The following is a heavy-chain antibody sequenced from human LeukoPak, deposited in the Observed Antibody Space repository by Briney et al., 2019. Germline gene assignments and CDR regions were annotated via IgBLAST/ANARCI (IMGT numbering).Heavy chain of an antibody. J-gene: IGHJ4*02. CDR2: INHSGST. CDR3: ARVGRRPFDY. Sequence: SETLSLTCTVSGGSISSSSYYWSWIRQPPGKGLEWIGEINHSGSTNYNPSLKSRVTISVDTSKNQFSLKLSSVTAADTAVYYCARVGRRPFDYWGQGTLVTVSS. V-gene: IGHV4-39*07. CDR1: GGSISSSSYY.